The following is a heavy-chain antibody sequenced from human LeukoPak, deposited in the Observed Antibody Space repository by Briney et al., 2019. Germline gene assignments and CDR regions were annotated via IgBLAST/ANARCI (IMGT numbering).Heavy chain of an antibody. CDR1: GGSISSYY. J-gene: IGHJ5*02. D-gene: IGHD3-10*01. Sequence: SETLSLTGTVSGGSISSYYWSWIRQPPGKGLEWIGYIYYSGSTNYNPSLKSRVTISVDTSKNQFSLKVSSVTAADTAVYYCATPAPHYYGSGSYFSWGQGTLVTVSS. V-gene: IGHV4-59*01. CDR2: IYYSGST. CDR3: ATPAPHYYGSGSYFS.